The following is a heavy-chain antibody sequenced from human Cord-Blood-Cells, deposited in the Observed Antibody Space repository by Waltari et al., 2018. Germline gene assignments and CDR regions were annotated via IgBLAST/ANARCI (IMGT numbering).Heavy chain of an antibody. V-gene: IGHV3-48*02. D-gene: IGHD3-9*01. Sequence: EVQLVESGGGWVRPGGSLRLSCAASGFPFSSYRMNWVRQAPGKGLEWVSYISSSSSTIYYADSVKGRFTISRDNAKNSLYLQMNSLRDEDTAVYYCARVLTLSSAYYFDYWGQGTLVTVSS. CDR3: ARVLTLSSAYYFDY. CDR2: ISSSSSTI. J-gene: IGHJ4*02. CDR1: GFPFSSYR.